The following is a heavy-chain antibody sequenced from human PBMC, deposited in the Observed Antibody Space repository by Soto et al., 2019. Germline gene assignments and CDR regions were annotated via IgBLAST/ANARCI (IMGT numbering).Heavy chain of an antibody. CDR3: AKATTTTVTTELFDY. CDR2: ISGSGGST. D-gene: IGHD4-17*01. V-gene: IGHV3-23*01. Sequence: PGGSLRLSCAASGFTFSSYAMSWVRQAPGKGLEWVSAISGSGGSTYYADSVKGRFTISRDNSKNTLHLQMNSLRAEDTAVYYCAKATTTTVTTELFDYWGQGTLVTVSS. J-gene: IGHJ4*02. CDR1: GFTFSSYA.